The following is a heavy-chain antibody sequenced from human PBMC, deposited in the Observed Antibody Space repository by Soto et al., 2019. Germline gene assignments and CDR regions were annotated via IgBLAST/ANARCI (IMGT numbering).Heavy chain of an antibody. D-gene: IGHD3-10*01. V-gene: IGHV1-24*01. CDR2: FDPEDGET. J-gene: IGHJ5*02. Sequence: GASVKVSCKVSGYTLTELSMHWVRQAPGKGLEWMGGFDPEDGETIYAQKFQGRVTMTEDTSTDTAYMELSSLRSEDTAVYYCATVRETLHYYGSGPSPNWFDPWGQGTLVTVSS. CDR1: GYTLTELS. CDR3: ATVRETLHYYGSGPSPNWFDP.